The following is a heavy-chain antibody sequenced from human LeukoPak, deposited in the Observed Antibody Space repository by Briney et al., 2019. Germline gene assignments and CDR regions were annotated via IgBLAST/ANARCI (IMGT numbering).Heavy chain of an antibody. Sequence: SETLSLICAVYGGSFSGYYWSWIRQPPGKGLEWIGEINHSGSTNYNPSLKSRVTISVDTSKNQFSLKLSSVTAADTAVYYCARGSVVRGVIALWGQGSLVTVSS. D-gene: IGHD3-10*01. CDR3: ARGSVVRGVIAL. CDR2: INHSGST. J-gene: IGHJ4*02. V-gene: IGHV4-34*01. CDR1: GGSFSGYY.